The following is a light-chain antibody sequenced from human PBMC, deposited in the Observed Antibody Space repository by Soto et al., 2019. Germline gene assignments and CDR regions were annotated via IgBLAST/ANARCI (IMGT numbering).Light chain of an antibody. CDR2: AAS. CDR1: QSISSY. Sequence: DIQMTQSPSSLSASVGDRVTITCRASQSISSYLNWYQQKPGKAPKLLIYAASSLQSGVPSRFSGSGSGTDFTLTISSLQPEDFATYYCQQSYGTPPRMYTFGQGTKLEIK. CDR3: QQSYGTPPRMYT. J-gene: IGKJ2*01. V-gene: IGKV1-39*01.